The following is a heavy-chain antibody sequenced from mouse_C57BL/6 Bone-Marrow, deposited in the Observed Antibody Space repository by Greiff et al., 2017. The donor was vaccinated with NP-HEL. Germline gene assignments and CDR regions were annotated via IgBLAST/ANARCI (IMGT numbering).Heavy chain of an antibody. CDR3: ARFLYDYHYYAMDY. V-gene: IGHV1-59*01. J-gene: IGHJ4*01. CDR2: IDPSDSYT. D-gene: IGHD2-4*01. CDR1: GYTFTSYW. Sequence: VQLQQPGAELVRPGTSVKLSCKASGYTFTSYWMHWVKQRPGQGLEWIGVIDPSDSYTNYNQKFKGKATLTVDTSSSTAYMQLSSLTSEDSAVYYCARFLYDYHYYAMDYWGQGTSVTVSS.